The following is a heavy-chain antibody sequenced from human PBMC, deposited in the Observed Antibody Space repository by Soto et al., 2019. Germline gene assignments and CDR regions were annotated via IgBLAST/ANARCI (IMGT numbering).Heavy chain of an antibody. Sequence: HPGGSLRLSCAASGFSLSGYGMHWVRQAPGKGLEWVAVMWYDGANKQYADSVKGRFTISRDDSKRTLYLQMNSLRAEDTAVYYCARDVGATSNYLDYWGQGTRVTVSS. CDR1: GFSLSGYG. V-gene: IGHV3-33*01. CDR2: MWYDGANK. CDR3: ARDVGATSNYLDY. J-gene: IGHJ4*02. D-gene: IGHD1-26*01.